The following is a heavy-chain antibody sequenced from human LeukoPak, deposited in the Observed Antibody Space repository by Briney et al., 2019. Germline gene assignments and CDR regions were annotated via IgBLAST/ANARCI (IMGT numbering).Heavy chain of an antibody. V-gene: IGHV4-38-2*02. CDR2: VYHGGNS. Sequence: SETLSLTCTVSGYSINSGYYWGWIRQPPGKGLEWIGSVYHGGNSYYDPSLKSRVTISVDTSKNQFSLKLSSVTAADTAVYYCAKGYCSSTSCPADYWGQGILVTVSS. CDR3: AKGYCSSTSCPADY. D-gene: IGHD2-2*01. J-gene: IGHJ4*02. CDR1: GYSINSGYY.